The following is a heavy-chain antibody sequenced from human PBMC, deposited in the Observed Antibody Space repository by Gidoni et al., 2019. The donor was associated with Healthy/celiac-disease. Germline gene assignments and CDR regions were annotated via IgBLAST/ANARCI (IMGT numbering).Heavy chain of an antibody. CDR1: GGTFSSYA. V-gene: IGHV1-69*04. CDR2: IIPILGIA. Sequence: QFQLVQPGAEVKKPGSSVTVSCKASGGTFSSYAISWVRQAPGQGLEGMGRIIPILGIANYAQKFQGRVTITADKATSTAYMERSSLRSEDTAVYYCARDGPRLVATILANWFDPWGQGTLVTVSS. D-gene: IGHD5-12*01. CDR3: ARDGPRLVATILANWFDP. J-gene: IGHJ5*02.